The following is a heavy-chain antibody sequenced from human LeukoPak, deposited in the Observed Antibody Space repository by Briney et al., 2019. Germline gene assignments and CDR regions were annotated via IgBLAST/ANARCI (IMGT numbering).Heavy chain of an antibody. Sequence: GGXLRLSCAASGFTFTNYWMNWVRQAPGKGLEGVAHIKEDGSEKYYVDSVKGRFTISRDNAKNSLYLQMNSVRDEDTAVYYCARDNRGYNSRYFYYYMDVWGNGATVTVSS. J-gene: IGHJ6*03. CDR1: GFTFTNYW. V-gene: IGHV3-7*01. CDR2: IKEDGSEK. CDR3: ARDNRGYNSRYFYYYMDV. D-gene: IGHD1-20*01.